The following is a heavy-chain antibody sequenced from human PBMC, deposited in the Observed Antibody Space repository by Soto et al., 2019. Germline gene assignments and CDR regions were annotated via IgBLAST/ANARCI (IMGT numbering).Heavy chain of an antibody. CDR1: VGTFSSYA. V-gene: IGHV1-69*13. D-gene: IGHD4-4*01. CDR3: ARNSMGPKYGLDV. J-gene: IGHJ6*02. Sequence: ASVKVSCKASVGTFSSYAISWVRQAPGQGLEWMGGIIPIFGTANYAQKFQRRVTITADESTSTAYMELSSPRSEDTAVYYCARNSMGPKYGLDVWGQGTTVTVSS. CDR2: IIPIFGTA.